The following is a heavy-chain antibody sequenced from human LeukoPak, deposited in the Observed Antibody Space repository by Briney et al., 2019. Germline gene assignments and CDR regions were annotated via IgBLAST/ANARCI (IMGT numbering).Heavy chain of an antibody. CDR2: IKSKLFNSET. CDR3: FRYEETSGRFGDS. J-gene: IGHJ4*02. D-gene: IGHD3-16*01. CDR1: GFTFYDSA. V-gene: IGHV3-73*01. Sequence: GGSLRLSCAASGFTFYDSAINWVRQAPGKGLEWLGRIKSKLFNSETAYVESVKGRFTIYKDDSKNMAFLAMNNLKTDDTALYYCFRYEETSGRFGDSWGQGALVTVSS.